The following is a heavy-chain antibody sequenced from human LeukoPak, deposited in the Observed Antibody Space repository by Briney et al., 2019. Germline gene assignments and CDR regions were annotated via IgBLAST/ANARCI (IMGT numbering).Heavy chain of an antibody. CDR3: ACRGSRAEGKYYFDY. D-gene: IGHD3-10*01. Sequence: GASVKVSCKASGYTFTSYGISWVRQAPGQGLEWMGWISAYNGNTNYAQKLQGRVTMTTDTSTSTAYMELSSLRSEDTAVYYCACRGSRAEGKYYFDYWAQGTLVTVSS. J-gene: IGHJ4*02. CDR1: GYTFTSYG. CDR2: ISAYNGNT. V-gene: IGHV1-18*01.